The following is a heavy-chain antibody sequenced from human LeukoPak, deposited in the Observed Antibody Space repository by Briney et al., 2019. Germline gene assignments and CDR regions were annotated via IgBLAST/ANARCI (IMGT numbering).Heavy chain of an antibody. V-gene: IGHV3-48*03. J-gene: IGHJ3*02. D-gene: IGHD2-8*01. Sequence: GGSLRLSCAASGFTFSSYEMTWVRQAPGMGLEWVSYISGSGSTRTYADSVKGRFTISRDNAKNSLYLQMNSLRAEDTAVYYCARDSGIVLPKPFDIWGQGTMVTVSS. CDR2: ISGSGSTR. CDR1: GFTFSSYE. CDR3: ARDSGIVLPKPFDI.